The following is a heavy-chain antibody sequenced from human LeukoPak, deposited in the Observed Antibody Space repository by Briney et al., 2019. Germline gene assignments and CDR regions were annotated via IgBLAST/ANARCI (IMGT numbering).Heavy chain of an antibody. D-gene: IGHD5-18*01. CDR1: GFTFCSYA. CDR2: INHSGST. J-gene: IGHJ6*02. CDR3: AREFMVSAAMVYYYYYGMDV. V-gene: IGHV4-34*01. Sequence: LRLSCAASGFTFCSYAMHWVRQAPGKGLEWVWEINHSGSTNYNPSLKSRVTISVDTSKNQFSLKLSSVTAADTAVYYCAREFMVSAAMVYYYYYGMDVWGQGTTVTVPS.